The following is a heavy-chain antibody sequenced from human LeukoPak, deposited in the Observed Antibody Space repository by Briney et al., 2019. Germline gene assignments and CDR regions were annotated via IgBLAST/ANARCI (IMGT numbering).Heavy chain of an antibody. J-gene: IGHJ6*03. D-gene: IGHD5-18*01. CDR2: IYYSGST. CDR3: ARGPGYSYGSNYYMDV. CDR1: GGSISSSSYY. V-gene: IGHV4-61*05. Sequence: PSETLSLTCTVSGGSISSSSYYWGWIRQPPGKGLEWIGYIYYSGSTNYNPSLKSRVTISVDTSKNQFSLKLSSVTAADTAVYYCARGPGYSYGSNYYMDVWGKGTTVTVSS.